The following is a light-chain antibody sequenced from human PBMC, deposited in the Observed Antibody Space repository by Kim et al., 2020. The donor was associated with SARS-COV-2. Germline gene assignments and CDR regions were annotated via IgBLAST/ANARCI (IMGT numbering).Light chain of an antibody. CDR2: EIF. CDR1: QSLTTNY. Sequence: EIVLTQSPGTLSLSPGERVTLSCRASQSLTTNYLAWYQQKPGQAPRLLIYEIFNRATGIPDRFSGSGSGTDFTLTISRLEPEDFAVYYCQQHHDAPLTFGGGTKVEIK. CDR3: QQHHDAPLT. V-gene: IGKV3-20*01. J-gene: IGKJ4*01.